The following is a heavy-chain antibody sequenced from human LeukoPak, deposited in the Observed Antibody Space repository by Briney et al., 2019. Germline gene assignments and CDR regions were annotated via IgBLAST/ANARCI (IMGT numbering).Heavy chain of an antibody. CDR3: ARSDCSGGSCYSRLDY. D-gene: IGHD2-15*01. V-gene: IGHV5-51*01. CDR2: IYPGDSDT. CDR1: GYSFTSYW. Sequence: GESLKISCKGSGYSFTSYWIGWVRQMPGKGLEWMGIIYPGDSDTRYSPSFQGQVTISADKSISTAYLQWSSLKASDTAMYYCARSDCSGGSCYSRLDYWGQGTLVTVSS. J-gene: IGHJ4*02.